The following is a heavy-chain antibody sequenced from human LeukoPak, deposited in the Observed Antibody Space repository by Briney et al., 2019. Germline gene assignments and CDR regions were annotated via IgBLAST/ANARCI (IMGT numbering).Heavy chain of an antibody. Sequence: PSETLPLTCAVYGGSFSGYYWSWIRQPPGKGLEWIGEINHSGSTNYNPSLKSRVTISVDTSKNQFSLKLSSVTAADTAVYYCARGAAAWSIDYWGQGTLVTVSS. V-gene: IGHV4-34*01. CDR2: INHSGST. J-gene: IGHJ4*02. CDR1: GGSFSGYY. D-gene: IGHD6-13*01. CDR3: ARGAAAWSIDY.